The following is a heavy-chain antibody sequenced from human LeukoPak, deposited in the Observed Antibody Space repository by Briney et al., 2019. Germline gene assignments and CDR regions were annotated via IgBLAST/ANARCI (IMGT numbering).Heavy chain of an antibody. V-gene: IGHV3-23*01. CDR1: GFTFRHYD. D-gene: IGHD6-13*01. J-gene: IGHJ4*02. CDR2: INTSGGST. Sequence: GGSLRLSCVASGFTFRHYDMSWVRQAPGKGLEWVSSINTSGGSTYYADSVKGRFTISRDNSKNTLYLQMNSLRAEDTAVYYCAKDPHPYSSSWPIIYYFDYWGQGILVTVSS. CDR3: AKDPHPYSSSWPIIYYFDY.